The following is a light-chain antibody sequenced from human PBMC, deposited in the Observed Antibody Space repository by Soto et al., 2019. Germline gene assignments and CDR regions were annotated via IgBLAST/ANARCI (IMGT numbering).Light chain of an antibody. Sequence: QSVLTQPASVSGSPGQSITISCTGSSTDVGAYNYVSWYQQYPGQAPNLLIYGVSRRPSGFSHRFSGSKSVNTASLTISGLQAEDEAHYYCNSYTTMNTYVFGTGTKVTVL. CDR3: NSYTTMNTYV. CDR1: STDVGAYNY. J-gene: IGLJ1*01. V-gene: IGLV2-14*01. CDR2: GVS.